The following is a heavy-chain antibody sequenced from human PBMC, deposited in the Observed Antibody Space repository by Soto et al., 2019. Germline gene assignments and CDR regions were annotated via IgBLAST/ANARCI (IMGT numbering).Heavy chain of an antibody. V-gene: IGHV4-59*08. CDR1: GGSISSYY. CDR3: ARLTAAGPINWFDP. J-gene: IGHJ5*02. D-gene: IGHD6-13*01. CDR2: IYYSGST. Sequence: SETLSLTCTVSGGSISSYYWSWIRQPPGKGLEWIGYIYYSGSTNYNPSLKSRVTISVDTSKNQFSLKLSSVTAADTAAYYCARLTAAGPINWFDPWGQGTLVTVSS.